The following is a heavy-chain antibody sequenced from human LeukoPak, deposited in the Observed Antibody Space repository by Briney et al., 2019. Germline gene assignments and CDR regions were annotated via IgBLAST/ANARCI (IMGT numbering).Heavy chain of an antibody. CDR1: GITFSSYT. J-gene: IGHJ5*01. CDR2: ISTSSSYT. CDR3: PTKFDS. D-gene: IGHD5-24*01. V-gene: IGHV3-21*01. Sequence: GGSLRLSCAASGITFSSYTMNWVRQAPGKGLEWVSFISTSSSYTYYADSVKGRFTISRDNARNSLYLQMNSLRPEDTAKVEGPTKFDSWGQGIRVTVSS.